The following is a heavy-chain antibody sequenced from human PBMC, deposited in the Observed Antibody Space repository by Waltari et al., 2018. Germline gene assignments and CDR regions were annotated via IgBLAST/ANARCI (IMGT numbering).Heavy chain of an antibody. CDR3: ARDTTLYYCDGMDV. J-gene: IGHJ6*02. V-gene: IGHV4-31*03. CDR1: GGSISSGGYY. CDR2: IYYSGGN. Sequence: QVQLQESGPGLVKPSQTLSLTCTVSGGSISSGGYYWSWIRQHPGKGLEWIGYIYYSGGNYYTPAVKSRVTISVDTSKNQFTLKLSAVTAADTAVYYCARDTTLYYCDGMDVWGQGTTVTVAS. D-gene: IGHD2-2*01.